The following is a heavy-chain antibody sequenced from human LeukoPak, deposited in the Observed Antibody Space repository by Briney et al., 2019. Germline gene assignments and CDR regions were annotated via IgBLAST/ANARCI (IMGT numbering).Heavy chain of an antibody. CDR1: GGSMISYY. CDR2: IYYSGST. CDR3: ARPPPVAAAGTSWFDP. J-gene: IGHJ5*02. V-gene: IGHV4-59*01. Sequence: RASETLSLTCTVSGGSMISYYWAWIRQPPGKGLEWIGYIYYSGSTNYNPSLKSRVTISVGASKKQFSLKLSSVTAADTAVYYCARPPPVAAAGTSWFDPWGQGTLVTVSS. D-gene: IGHD6-13*01.